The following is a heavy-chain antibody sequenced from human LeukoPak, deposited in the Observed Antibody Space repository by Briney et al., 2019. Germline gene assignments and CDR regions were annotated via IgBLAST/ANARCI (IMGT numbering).Heavy chain of an antibody. CDR3: ARGRPHGNDY. V-gene: IGHV3-74*01. Sequence: GGSLRLSCAASGFTFSSYWMNWVRQAPGKGLVWVSRIASDGSSTTYADSVKGRFSISRDNPKNTLYLQMNSLRIEDTAVYYCARGRPHGNDYWGQGTLVTVSS. J-gene: IGHJ4*02. CDR1: GFTFSSYW. CDR2: IASDGSST. D-gene: IGHD4-23*01.